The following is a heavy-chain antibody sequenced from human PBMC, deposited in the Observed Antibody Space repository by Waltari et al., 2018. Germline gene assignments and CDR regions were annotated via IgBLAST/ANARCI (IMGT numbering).Heavy chain of an antibody. Sequence: EVKLVESGRGLVQPGGSLRLYCAASGFTFNNYWMTWVRQAPGKGLEVVANIKQDGSVKYDVDSVKGRFTISRDNAKNSVYLQMNSLRAEDTAVYYCARIGYSSSSLDYWGQGTLVTVSS. J-gene: IGHJ4*02. D-gene: IGHD6-6*01. CDR2: IKQDGSVK. CDR3: ARIGYSSSSLDY. CDR1: GFTFNNYW. V-gene: IGHV3-7*01.